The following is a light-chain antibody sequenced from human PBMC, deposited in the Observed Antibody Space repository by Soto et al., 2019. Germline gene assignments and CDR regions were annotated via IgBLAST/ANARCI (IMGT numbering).Light chain of an antibody. CDR1: SGDIGSYNR. V-gene: IGLV2-14*01. Sequence: QSALTQPASVSGSPGQSITISCTGTSGDIGSYNRVSWYQQHPGKAPKLIIYEVTDRPSGVSNRFSGSKSGNTASLTISGLQAEDVAEYYCSSDTNIKTRACVFGTGTKLTVL. J-gene: IGLJ1*01. CDR2: EVT. CDR3: SSDTNIKTRACV.